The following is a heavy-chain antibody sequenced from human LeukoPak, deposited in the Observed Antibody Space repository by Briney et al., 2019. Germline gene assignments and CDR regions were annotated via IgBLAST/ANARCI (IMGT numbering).Heavy chain of an antibody. V-gene: IGHV1-69*05. CDR3: ARRRESSGLIFDY. CDR2: IIPIFGTA. J-gene: IGHJ4*02. D-gene: IGHD6-19*01. Sequence: ASVKVSCKASGGTFSSYAISWVRQAPGQGLEWMGRIIPIFGTANYAQKFQGRVTITTDESTSTAYMELSSLRSEDTAVYYCARRRESSGLIFDYWGQGTLVTVSS. CDR1: GGTFSSYA.